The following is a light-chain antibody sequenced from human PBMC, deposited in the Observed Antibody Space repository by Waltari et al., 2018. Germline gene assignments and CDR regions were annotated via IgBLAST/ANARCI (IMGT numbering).Light chain of an antibody. CDR2: AAS. CDR3: QQSYSTLWT. CDR1: QSISSY. V-gene: IGKV1-39*01. J-gene: IGKJ1*01. Sequence: DIQMTQSPSSLSASVGDRVTITCRASQSISSYLNGYQQKPGKAPKLLIYAASSLQSGVPSRFSGSGSGTDFTLTISSLQPEDFATYYCQQSYSTLWTFGQGTKVEIK.